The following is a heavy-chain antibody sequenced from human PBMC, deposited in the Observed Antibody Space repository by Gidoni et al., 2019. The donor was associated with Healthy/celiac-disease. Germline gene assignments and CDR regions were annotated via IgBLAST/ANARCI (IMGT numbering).Heavy chain of an antibody. CDR1: GGTSSSYA. V-gene: IGHV1-69*04. CDR3: ARSPTGYFRRGLENFDY. D-gene: IGHD3-9*01. Sequence: QVQLVQSGAEVKQPGSSVKVSCKASGGTSSSYAISWVRQAPGQGLEWMGRIIPILGIANCAQKFQGRVTITADKSTRTAYMELSSLRSEDTAVYYCARSPTGYFRRGLENFDYWGQGTLVTVSS. CDR2: IIPILGIA. J-gene: IGHJ4*02.